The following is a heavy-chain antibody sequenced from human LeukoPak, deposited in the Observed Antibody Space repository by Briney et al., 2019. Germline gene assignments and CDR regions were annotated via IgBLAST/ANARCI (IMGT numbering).Heavy chain of an antibody. D-gene: IGHD3-10*02. Sequence: PSETLSLTCTVSGGSISSYYWSWIRQPAGKGLEWIGRIYTSGSTNYNPSLKSRVTVSVDTSKNQFSLKLSSVTAADTAVYYCAVCSVTGRAFDTWGQGTMVTVSS. V-gene: IGHV4-4*07. J-gene: IGHJ3*02. CDR1: GGSISSYY. CDR3: AVCSVTGRAFDT. CDR2: IYTSGST.